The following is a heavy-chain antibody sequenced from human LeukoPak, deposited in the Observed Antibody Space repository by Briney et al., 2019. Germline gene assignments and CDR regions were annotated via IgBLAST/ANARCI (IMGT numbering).Heavy chain of an antibody. CDR3: AKRDQLRLGELSPHYYYYYMDV. V-gene: IGHV3-23*01. J-gene: IGHJ6*03. Sequence: GGSLRLSCAASGFTFSSYAMSWVGQAPGKGLEWVPAISGSGGSTYYADSVKGRFTISRDNSKNTLYLQMNSLRAEDTAVYYCAKRDQLRLGELSPHYYYYYMDVWGKGTTVTVSS. CDR2: ISGSGGST. CDR1: GFTFSSYA. D-gene: IGHD3-16*02.